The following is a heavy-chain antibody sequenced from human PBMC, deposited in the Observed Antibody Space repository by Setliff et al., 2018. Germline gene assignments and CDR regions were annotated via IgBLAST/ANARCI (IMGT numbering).Heavy chain of an antibody. J-gene: IGHJ1*01. CDR1: GGTFSSYA. Sequence: SVKVSCKASGGTFSSYAISWVQQAPGQGLEWMGRIIPIFGTANYAQKFQGRVTITADKSTSTAYMELSSLRSEDTAVYYCARDPWQWLTTFTSAEYFQHWGQGTLVTVSS. D-gene: IGHD6-19*01. V-gene: IGHV1-69*06. CDR2: IIPIFGTA. CDR3: ARDPWQWLTTFTSAEYFQH.